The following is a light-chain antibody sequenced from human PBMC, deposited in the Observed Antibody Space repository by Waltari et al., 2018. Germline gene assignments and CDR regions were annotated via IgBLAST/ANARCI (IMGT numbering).Light chain of an antibody. CDR1: QSVLYNSDNKNY. CDR3: QQYYSIPRT. CDR2: WAS. J-gene: IGKJ2*02. V-gene: IGKV4-1*01. Sequence: DIVMTQSPDSLAVSLGERATINCKSSQSVLYNSDNKNYLAWYQQKPGQPPKLLIYWASIQESGVPDRFSGSGSGTDFTFTISSLQAEDVAVYYCQQYYSIPRTYGQGTKLEIK.